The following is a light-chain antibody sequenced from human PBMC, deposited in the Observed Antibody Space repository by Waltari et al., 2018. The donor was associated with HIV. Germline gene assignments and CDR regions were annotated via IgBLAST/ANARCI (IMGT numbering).Light chain of an antibody. CDR2: AAS. CDR1: QDITNY. CDR3: QQYYKFPLT. Sequence: DIQMTQSPSSLSASVGDRVTVTCQASQDITNYLNWYQQKPGKAPKLLIYAASNLKTGVPSRFSGSGSGTEFTFTISSLQPEDIAKYYCQQYYKFPLTFGGGTKVEIK. V-gene: IGKV1-33*01. J-gene: IGKJ4*01.